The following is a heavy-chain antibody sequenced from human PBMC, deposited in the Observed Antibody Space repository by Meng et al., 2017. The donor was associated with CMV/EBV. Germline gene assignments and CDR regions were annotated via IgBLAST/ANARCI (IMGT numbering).Heavy chain of an antibody. CDR3: ARGFRDTIFGVVIMYGMDV. J-gene: IGHJ6*02. V-gene: IGHV4-34*01. CDR2: INHSGST. Sequence: GSLRLSCAVYGGSFSGYYWSWIRQPPGKGLEWIGEINHSGSTNYNPSLKGRVTISVDTSKNQFSLKLSSVTAADTAVYYCARGFRDTIFGVVIMYGMDVWGQGTTVTVSS. CDR1: GGSFSGYY. D-gene: IGHD3-3*01.